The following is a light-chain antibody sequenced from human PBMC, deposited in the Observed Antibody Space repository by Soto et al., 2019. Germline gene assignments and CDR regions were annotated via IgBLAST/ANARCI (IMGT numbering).Light chain of an antibody. Sequence: EIVMTQSPATLSESPGERATLSCRASQSVSSNLAWYQQKRGQAPRLLIYGTSTRATGIPARFSGSGSGTEFTLTISSLQSEYFAVYYCQQYNKWPLTFGGGTKVEIK. J-gene: IGKJ4*01. CDR2: GTS. V-gene: IGKV3-15*01. CDR3: QQYNKWPLT. CDR1: QSVSSN.